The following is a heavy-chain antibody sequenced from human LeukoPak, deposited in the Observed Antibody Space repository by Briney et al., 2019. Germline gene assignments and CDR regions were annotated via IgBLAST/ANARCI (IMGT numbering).Heavy chain of an antibody. CDR2: IIPIFGTA. J-gene: IGHJ6*04. V-gene: IGHV1-69*06. CDR3: ASYYYGSGSYYNDYYGTDV. CDR1: GGTFSSYA. Sequence: SVKVSCKASGGTFSSYAISWVRQAPGQGLEWMGGIIPIFGTANYAQKFQGRVTITADKSTSTAYMELSSLRSEDTAVYYCASYYYGSGSYYNDYYGTDVWGKGTTVTVSS. D-gene: IGHD3-10*01.